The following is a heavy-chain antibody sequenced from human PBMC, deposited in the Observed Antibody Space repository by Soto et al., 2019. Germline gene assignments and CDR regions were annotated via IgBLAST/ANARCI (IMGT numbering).Heavy chain of an antibody. D-gene: IGHD3-22*01. J-gene: IGHJ3*02. CDR1: GFTFSSYG. CDR3: ARDPGESYYDSSGYQDDAFDI. Sequence: PGGSLRLSCAASGFTFSSYGMHWVRQAPGKGLEWVAVIWYDGNNKYYADSVKGRITISRDNSKNTLYLQMNSLRAEDTVVYYFARDPGESYYDSSGYQDDAFDIWGQGTMVTVSS. V-gene: IGHV3-33*01. CDR2: IWYDGNNK.